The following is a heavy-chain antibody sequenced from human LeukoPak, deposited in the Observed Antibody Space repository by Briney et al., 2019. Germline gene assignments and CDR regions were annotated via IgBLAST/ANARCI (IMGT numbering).Heavy chain of an antibody. CDR3: ARDQSSGWYGGWVDY. CDR2: ISAYNGST. J-gene: IGHJ4*02. CDR1: GYTFTSYG. Sequence: GASVKVSCKASGYTFTSYGISWVRQAPGQGLEWMGWISAYNGSTNYAQKLQGRVTMTTDTSTSTAYMELRSLRSDDTAVYYCARDQSSGWYGGWVDYWGQGTLVTVSS. V-gene: IGHV1-18*01. D-gene: IGHD6-19*01.